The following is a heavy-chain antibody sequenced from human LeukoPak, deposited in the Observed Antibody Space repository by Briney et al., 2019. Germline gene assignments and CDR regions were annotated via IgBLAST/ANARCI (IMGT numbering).Heavy chain of an antibody. V-gene: IGHV4-4*07. CDR3: ARDVVAAAGTWDY. CDR2: IYSSGSA. CDR1: GDSISSFY. D-gene: IGHD6-13*01. J-gene: IGHJ4*02. Sequence: SETLSLTCTVSGDSISSFYWSWIRQPAGKGLEWIGRIYSSGSANYNPSLESRVTMSVDTSKNQLSLKLSSVTAADTAVYYCARDVVAAAGTWDYWGQGTLVTVSS.